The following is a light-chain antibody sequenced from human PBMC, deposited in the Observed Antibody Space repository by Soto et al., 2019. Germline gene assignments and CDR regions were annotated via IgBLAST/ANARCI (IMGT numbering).Light chain of an antibody. V-gene: IGLV1-44*01. J-gene: IGLJ2*01. CDR3: AAWDDSLNGLV. CDR1: SSNIGSHT. Sequence: QSVLTQPPSASGTPGQTIAISCSGGSSNIGSHTVNWYQQLPGTAPRLLIYSNTQRPSGVPDRFSGSKSGTSASLAISGLQSEYEGYYYCAAWDDSLNGLVFGGGTKLTVL. CDR2: SNT.